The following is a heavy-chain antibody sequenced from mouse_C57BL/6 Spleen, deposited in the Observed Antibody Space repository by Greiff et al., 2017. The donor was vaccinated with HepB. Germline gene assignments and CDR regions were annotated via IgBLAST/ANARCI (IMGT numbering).Heavy chain of an antibody. CDR2: IHPNSGST. D-gene: IGHD1-1*01. CDR3: ARPPYYYGRGYFDY. J-gene: IGHJ2*01. Sequence: QVQLQQPGAELVKPGASVKLSCKASGYTFTSYWMHWVKQRPGQGLEWIGMIHPNSGSTNYNEKFKSKATLTVDKSSSTAYMQLSSLTSEDSAVYYCARPPYYYGRGYFDYWGQGTTLTVSS. V-gene: IGHV1-64*01. CDR1: GYTFTSYW.